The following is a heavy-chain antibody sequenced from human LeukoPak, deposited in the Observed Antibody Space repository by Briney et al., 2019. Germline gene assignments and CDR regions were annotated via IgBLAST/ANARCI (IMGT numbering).Heavy chain of an antibody. CDR2: ISGSGART. D-gene: IGHD3-10*01. J-gene: IGHJ4*02. CDR3: AKGGFGFGELKFDY. Sequence: GGSLRLSCAASGITFSSYAMSWVRQAPGKGLEWVSGISGSGARTYYADSVKGRFTISRDNSKNRMYLQMNSLRAEDTAVYHCAKGGFGFGELKFDYWGQGTLVTVSS. CDR1: GITFSSYA. V-gene: IGHV3-23*01.